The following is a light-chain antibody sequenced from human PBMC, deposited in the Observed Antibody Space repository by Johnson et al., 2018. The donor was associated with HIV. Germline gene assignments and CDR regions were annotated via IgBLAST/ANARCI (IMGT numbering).Light chain of an antibody. CDR1: SSNIGNNY. V-gene: IGLV1-51*01. J-gene: IGLJ1*01. CDR2: DNN. CDR3: GTWESSLRTGF. Sequence: QSVLTQPPSVSAAPGQKVTISCSGSSSNIGNNYVSWYQQLPGTAPKLLIYDNNKRPSGIPDRFSGSKSGTSATLGITGLQTGDEAEYYCGTWESSLRTGFLGTGTKATVL.